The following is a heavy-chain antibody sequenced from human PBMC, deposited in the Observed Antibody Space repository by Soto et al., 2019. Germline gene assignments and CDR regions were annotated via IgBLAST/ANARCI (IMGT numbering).Heavy chain of an antibody. D-gene: IGHD2-2*01. CDR3: SIGSWSAETFDV. CDR2: IIPMLTVT. CDR1: GGTFSTYT. J-gene: IGHJ3*01. Sequence: QVHLEQSGAEVKKPGSSVKVSCKAAGGTFSTYTLIWVRQAPGQGLEWMGRIIPMLTVTNSAQKFQGRGTLTADKSTSTAFMELTSLTSDDTAVYYCSIGSWSAETFDVWGQGTMVTVSS. V-gene: IGHV1-69*02.